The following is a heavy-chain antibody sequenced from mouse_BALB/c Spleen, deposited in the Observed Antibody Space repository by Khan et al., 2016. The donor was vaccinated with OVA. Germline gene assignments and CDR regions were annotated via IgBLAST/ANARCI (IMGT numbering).Heavy chain of an antibody. D-gene: IGHD2-1*01. V-gene: IGHV1S132*01. CDR1: GYTFTSYW. CDR3: ARSYFGNYEFVY. CDR2: IFPGTGTT. Sequence: QVQLQQSGAELVKPGASVKLSCKTSGYTFTSYWIQWVKQRPGQGLGWMGQIFPGTGTTYYNENFKGKATLTVDTSSSTAYMQLSSLTSEDSAVYFCARSYFGNYEFVYWGQGTLVTVSP. J-gene: IGHJ3*01.